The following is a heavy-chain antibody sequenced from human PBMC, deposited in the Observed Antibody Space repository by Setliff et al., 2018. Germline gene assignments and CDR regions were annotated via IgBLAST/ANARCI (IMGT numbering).Heavy chain of an antibody. Sequence: SETLSLTCSVSGASITSGGFYWTWIRQPAGKGLEWIGHISPSGSTTYNPSVKSRVTISVDTSKNQFSLQVTSVTATDTAVYYCARHEFVGGYYGSVTYRHFDYWGQGILVTVSS. CDR3: ARHEFVGGYYGSVTYRHFDY. J-gene: IGHJ4*02. CDR1: GASITSGGFY. D-gene: IGHD3-10*01. V-gene: IGHV4-61*09. CDR2: ISPSGST.